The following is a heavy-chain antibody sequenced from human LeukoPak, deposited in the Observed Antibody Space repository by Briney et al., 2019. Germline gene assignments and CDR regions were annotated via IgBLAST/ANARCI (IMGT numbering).Heavy chain of an antibody. CDR1: GGSISSGGYY. D-gene: IGHD1-7*01. CDR2: IYYSGNT. Sequence: EASETLSLTCTVSGGSISSGGYYWSWIRQHPRKGLVWIGYIYYSGNTYYNPSLKSRVTISVDTSKNQFSLKLSSVTAADTAVYYCSWHYYFNLWGRGTLVTVSS. CDR3: SWHYYFNL. V-gene: IGHV4-31*03. J-gene: IGHJ2*01.